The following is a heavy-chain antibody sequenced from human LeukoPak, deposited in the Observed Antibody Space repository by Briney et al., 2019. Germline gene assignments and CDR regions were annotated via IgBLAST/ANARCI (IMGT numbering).Heavy chain of an antibody. Sequence: GGSLRLSCAASGFTFSSYAMTWVRQAPGKGLEWVSSISSSSSYIYYADSVKGRFTISRDNAENSLYLQMNSLRAEDTALCHCARAGGSGTPYYMDVWGKGTTVTISS. CDR1: GFTFSSYA. CDR3: ARAGGSGTPYYMDV. CDR2: ISSSSSYI. J-gene: IGHJ6*03. D-gene: IGHD3-10*01. V-gene: IGHV3-21*04.